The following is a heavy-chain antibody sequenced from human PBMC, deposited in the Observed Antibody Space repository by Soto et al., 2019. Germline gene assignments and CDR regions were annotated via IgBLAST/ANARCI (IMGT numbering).Heavy chain of an antibody. D-gene: IGHD5-12*01. CDR1: GFIFSSYA. J-gene: IGHJ4*02. V-gene: IGHV3-23*01. CDR2: ITGTGVSI. CDR3: AKGTMLILAYFDY. Sequence: GGSLRLSCAASGFIFSSYAMSWVRQAPGKGLEWVSGITGTGVSIYYAESVKGRFTISRDNSKNTLSLQINSLRAEDTAVYYCAKGTMLILAYFDYWGQGTLVTVSS.